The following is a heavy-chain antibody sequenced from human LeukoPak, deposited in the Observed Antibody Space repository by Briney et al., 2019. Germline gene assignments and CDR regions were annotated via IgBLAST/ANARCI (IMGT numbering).Heavy chain of an antibody. Sequence: GESLKISCKGSGYSFTSYWIGWVRQMPGKGLEWMGIIYPGDSDTRFSPSFQGQVTISADKSISTAYLQWSSLKASDTAMYYCATGLRLTFDAFDIWGQGTMVTVSS. CDR2: IYPGDSDT. D-gene: IGHD5-12*01. V-gene: IGHV5-51*01. CDR3: ATGLRLTFDAFDI. J-gene: IGHJ3*02. CDR1: GYSFTSYW.